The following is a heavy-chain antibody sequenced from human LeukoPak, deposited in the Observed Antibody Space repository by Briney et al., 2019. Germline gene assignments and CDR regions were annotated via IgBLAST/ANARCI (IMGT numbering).Heavy chain of an antibody. D-gene: IGHD4-23*01. CDR2: IYYSGGT. J-gene: IGHJ5*02. V-gene: IGHV4-39*07. CDR1: GGSITSSSYY. Sequence: SETLSLTCTVSGGSITSSSYYWGWIRQPPGKGLEWIGSIYYSGGTYYNPSLKSRVTISVDTSKNQFSLKLSSVTAADTAVYYCARVKDYGGDNWFDPWGQGTLVTVSS. CDR3: ARVKDYGGDNWFDP.